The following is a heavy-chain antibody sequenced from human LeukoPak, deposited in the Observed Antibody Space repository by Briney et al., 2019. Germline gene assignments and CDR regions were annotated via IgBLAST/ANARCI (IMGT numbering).Heavy chain of an antibody. CDR1: GYIFTGYY. CDR3: ARDLGSNYYGSGSYRAQSYYYGMDV. Sequence: ASVKVSCKASGYIFTGYYMHWVRQAPGQGLEWMGWINPNSGGTNYAQKFQGRVTMTRDTSISTAYMELSRLRSDDTAVYYCARDLGSNYYGSGSYRAQSYYYGMDVWGQGTTVTVSS. CDR2: INPNSGGT. V-gene: IGHV1-2*02. D-gene: IGHD3-10*01. J-gene: IGHJ6*02.